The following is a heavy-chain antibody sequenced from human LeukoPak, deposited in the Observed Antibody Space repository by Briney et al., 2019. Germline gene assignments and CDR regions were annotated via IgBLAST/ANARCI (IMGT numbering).Heavy chain of an antibody. CDR1: GFTFGDYA. V-gene: IGHV3-49*03. CDR3: TRDHKWELPVVGFDY. Sequence: PGGSLRLSCTASGFTFGDYAMSWFRQTPGKGLEWVGFIRSKAYGGTTEYAASVKGRFTISRDDSKSISYLQMNSLKTEDTAVYYCTRDHKWELPVVGFDYWGQGTLVTVSS. CDR2: IRSKAYGGTT. D-gene: IGHD1-26*01. J-gene: IGHJ4*02.